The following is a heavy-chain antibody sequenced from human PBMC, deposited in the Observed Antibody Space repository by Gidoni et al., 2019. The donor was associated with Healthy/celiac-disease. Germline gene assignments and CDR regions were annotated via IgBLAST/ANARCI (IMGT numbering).Heavy chain of an antibody. CDR3: ARDKLDIVVVPAAEGVGYYYYYMDV. J-gene: IGHJ6*03. CDR2: ISYDGSNK. V-gene: IGHV3-30*04. Sequence: QVQLVESGGGVVQPGRSLRLSCAASGFTFSSYAMPWVRQAPGKGLEWVAVISYDGSNKYYADSVKGRFTISRDNSKNTLYLQMNSLRAEDTAVYYCARDKLDIVVVPAAEGVGYYYYYMDVWGKGTTVTVSS. D-gene: IGHD2-2*01. CDR1: GFTFSSYA.